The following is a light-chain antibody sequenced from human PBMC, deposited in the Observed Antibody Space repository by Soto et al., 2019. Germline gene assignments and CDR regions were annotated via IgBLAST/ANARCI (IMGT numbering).Light chain of an antibody. Sequence: DIQMTQSPSTLSASVGDSVTITCRASQDIANYLNWYQQKAGRAPKFLIYDASNLETGVPSRFSGSGSGTDFTLTISSLQPEDIATYYCQQYDNLPLTLGGGTKVDI. CDR3: QQYDNLPLT. CDR1: QDIANY. CDR2: DAS. V-gene: IGKV1-33*01. J-gene: IGKJ4*01.